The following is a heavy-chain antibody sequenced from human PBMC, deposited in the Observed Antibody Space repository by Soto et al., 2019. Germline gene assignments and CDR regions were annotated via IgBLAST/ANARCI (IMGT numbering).Heavy chain of an antibody. CDR3: ARFRGTAILDF. CDR2: IYASGNT. V-gene: IGHV4-4*07. D-gene: IGHD2-21*02. Sequence: SETLSLTCTVSGDSISGYYWTWIRQPAGKGLEWIGRIYASGNTYYNPSLESRVTISVDRSKNQFSLELTSVTAADTAIYYCARFRGTAILDFWGQGTLVTVSS. CDR1: GDSISGYY. J-gene: IGHJ4*02.